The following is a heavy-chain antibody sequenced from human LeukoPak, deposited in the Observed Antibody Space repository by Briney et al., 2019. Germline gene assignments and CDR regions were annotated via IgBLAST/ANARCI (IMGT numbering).Heavy chain of an antibody. J-gene: IGHJ4*02. Sequence: GGSLRLSCAASGFTFSSYTINWVRLAPGKGLEWVSSIGSSSTYIYYADSVKGRFTISRDNAKNSLYLQMNSLRAEDTAVYYCARSSRVPAAINDYWDQGTLVTVSS. CDR2: IGSSSTYI. CDR1: GFTFSSYT. V-gene: IGHV3-21*01. D-gene: IGHD2-2*01. CDR3: ARSSRVPAAINDY.